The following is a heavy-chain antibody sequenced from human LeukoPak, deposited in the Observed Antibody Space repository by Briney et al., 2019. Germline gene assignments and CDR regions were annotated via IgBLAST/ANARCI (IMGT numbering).Heavy chain of an antibody. CDR3: ARSVLQRYNWNHGDY. CDR1: GYTFTSYG. J-gene: IGHJ4*02. Sequence: ASVKVSCKASGYTFTSYGISWVRQAPGQGLEWMGWISAYNGNTNYAQKFQGGVTITTDESTSTAYMGLSSLRSEDTAVYYCARSVLQRYNWNHGDYWGQGTLVTVSS. V-gene: IGHV1-18*01. D-gene: IGHD1-14*01. CDR2: ISAYNGNT.